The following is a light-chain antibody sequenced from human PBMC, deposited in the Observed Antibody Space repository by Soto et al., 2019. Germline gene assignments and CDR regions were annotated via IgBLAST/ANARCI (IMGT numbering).Light chain of an antibody. CDR3: QQANSFPPIT. Sequence: TQSPGTLSLSPGEGATLSCRASQSVSSSYLAWYQQKPGKAPKLLIYAASSLQSGVPSRFSGSGSGTDFTLTISSLQPEDFATYYCQQANSFPPITFGQGTRLEIK. V-gene: IGKV1-12*01. J-gene: IGKJ5*01. CDR2: AAS. CDR1: QSVSSS.